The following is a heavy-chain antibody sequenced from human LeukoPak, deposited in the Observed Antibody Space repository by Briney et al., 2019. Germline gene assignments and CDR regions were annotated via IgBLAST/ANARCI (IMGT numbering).Heavy chain of an antibody. CDR3: ARHALYSSSWYFFDH. Sequence: SGTLSLTCTVSGDSISSANYFWAWIRQPPGKGLEWIGTIYYTGSTYYNPSLESRLTMSVATSKNQFSLKLTSVTAADTAVYYCARHALYSSSWYFFDHWGQGTLVTVSS. V-gene: IGHV4-39*01. CDR2: IYYTGST. CDR1: GDSISSANYF. D-gene: IGHD6-13*01. J-gene: IGHJ4*02.